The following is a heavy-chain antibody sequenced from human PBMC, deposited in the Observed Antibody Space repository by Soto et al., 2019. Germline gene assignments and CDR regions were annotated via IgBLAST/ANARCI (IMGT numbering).Heavy chain of an antibody. J-gene: IGHJ5*02. CDR3: AREVAAAGTHWFDP. D-gene: IGHD6-13*01. Sequence: QVQLVESGGGVVQPGRSLRLSCAASGFTFSSYAMHWVRQAPGKGLEWVAVISYDGSNKYYADSVKGLFTISRDNSKNTLYLQMNSLRAEATAVYYCAREVAAAGTHWFDPWGQGTLVTVSS. CDR1: GFTFSSYA. CDR2: ISYDGSNK. V-gene: IGHV3-30-3*01.